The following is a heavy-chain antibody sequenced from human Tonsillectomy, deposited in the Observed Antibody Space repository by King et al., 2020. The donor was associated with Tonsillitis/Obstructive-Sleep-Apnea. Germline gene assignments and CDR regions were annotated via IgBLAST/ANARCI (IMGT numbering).Heavy chain of an antibody. J-gene: IGHJ4*02. Sequence: VQLVESGGGLVQPGGSLRLSCAASTFTFSSYIMNWVRQAPGKGLEWVSYISSRSSSIYIADYVKGRFTIYRDNAKNSLYLQMNSLRDEDTAVYYCAREGYSGYYFDYWGQGTLVTVSS. V-gene: IGHV3-48*02. D-gene: IGHD1-26*01. CDR3: AREGYSGYYFDY. CDR2: ISSRSSSI. CDR1: TFTFSSYI.